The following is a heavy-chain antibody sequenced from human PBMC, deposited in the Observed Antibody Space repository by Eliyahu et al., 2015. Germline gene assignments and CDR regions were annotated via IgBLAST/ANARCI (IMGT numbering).Heavy chain of an antibody. CDR3: ARGSSCPDY. Sequence: EVQLVESGGGLVQPGGSLRLSCXASXFTFSSYWMXXVRQAPGKGLEWVANIKQDGSEKYYVDSVKGRFTISRDNAKNSLYLQMNSLRAEDTAVYYCARGSSCPDYWGQGTLVTVSS. J-gene: IGHJ4*02. D-gene: IGHD6-13*01. V-gene: IGHV3-7*04. CDR2: IKQDGSEK. CDR1: XFTFSSYW.